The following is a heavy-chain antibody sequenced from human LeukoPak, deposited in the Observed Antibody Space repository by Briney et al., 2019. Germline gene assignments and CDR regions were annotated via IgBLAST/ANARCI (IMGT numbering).Heavy chain of an antibody. V-gene: IGHV1-2*06. CDR3: ARERGHDYGDSTARHFDV. D-gene: IGHD4-17*01. J-gene: IGHJ2*01. CDR2: INPNSGVT. Sequence: ASVKVSYKTSGYTFIAYYMHWVRQAPGQGLEWMGRINPNSGVTNYAQKFQGRVTLTRDTSISTAYMELSRVTSDDTAVYYCARERGHDYGDSTARHFDVWSRGTLVTVSS. CDR1: GYTFIAYY.